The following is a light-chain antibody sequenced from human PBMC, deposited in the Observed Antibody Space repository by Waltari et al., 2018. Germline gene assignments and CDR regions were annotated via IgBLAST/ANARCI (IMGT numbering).Light chain of an antibody. CDR3: SSYTTIASYV. Sequence: QSALTQPASVSASPGQSITISCPGTSSDVGAYEYISWYQQHPGKVPKLIIYEVNNRPSGVSDRFSGSKFANTASLTISGLQPEDEADYYCSSYTTIASYVFGTGTKVTVL. V-gene: IGLV2-14*01. J-gene: IGLJ1*01. CDR2: EVN. CDR1: SSDVGAYEY.